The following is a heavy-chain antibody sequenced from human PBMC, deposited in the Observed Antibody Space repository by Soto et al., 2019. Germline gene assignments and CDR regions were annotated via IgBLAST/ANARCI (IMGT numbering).Heavy chain of an antibody. V-gene: IGHV1-69*13. Sequence: SVKVSCKASGGTFSSYAISWVRQAPGQGLEWMGGIIPIFGTANYAQKFQGRVTITADESTSKAYMELSSLRSEDTAVYYCARVLGRSGWLGGYFDYWGQGTLVTVSS. CDR2: IIPIFGTA. D-gene: IGHD6-19*01. CDR3: ARVLGRSGWLGGYFDY. CDR1: GGTFSSYA. J-gene: IGHJ4*02.